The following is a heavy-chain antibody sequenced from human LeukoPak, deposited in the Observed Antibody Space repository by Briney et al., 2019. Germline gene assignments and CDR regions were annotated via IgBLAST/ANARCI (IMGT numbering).Heavy chain of an antibody. J-gene: IGHJ4*02. Sequence: PGRSLRLSCAASGFTFSSYGMHWVRQAPGKGLEWVAVIWYDGSNKYYADSVKGRFTISRDNSKNTLYLQMNSLRVEDTAVYYCAKAAYGGGNFLLGYWGQGTLVTVSS. CDR2: IWYDGSNK. V-gene: IGHV3-33*06. CDR3: AKAAYGGGNFLLGY. D-gene: IGHD4-23*01. CDR1: GFTFSSYG.